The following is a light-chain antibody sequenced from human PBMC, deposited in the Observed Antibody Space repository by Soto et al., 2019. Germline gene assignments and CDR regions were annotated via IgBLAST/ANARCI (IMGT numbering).Light chain of an antibody. CDR2: STN. Sequence: QTVVTQEPSVSVSPGGTVTLTCGLTSGSVSTNYYPSWYQQNPGQAPRTLIYSTNSRSSGVSDRFTGSILGGKAALTITGAQADDESHYYCLLYMNNGVSVFGGGTKLTVL. CDR3: LLYMNNGVSV. CDR1: SGSVSTNYY. V-gene: IGLV8-61*01. J-gene: IGLJ2*01.